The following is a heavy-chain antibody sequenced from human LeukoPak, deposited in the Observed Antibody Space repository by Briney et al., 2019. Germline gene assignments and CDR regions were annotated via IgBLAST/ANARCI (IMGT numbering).Heavy chain of an antibody. D-gene: IGHD2-21*01. CDR2: IYTSGST. Sequence: PSETLSLTCTVSGGSISSGSYYWSWIRQPAGKGLEWIGRIYTSGSTNYNPSLKSRVTISVDTSKNQFSLKLSSVTAADTAVYYCARASPLILSFDIWGQGTMVTVSS. V-gene: IGHV4-61*02. CDR1: GGSISSGSYY. CDR3: ARASPLILSFDI. J-gene: IGHJ3*02.